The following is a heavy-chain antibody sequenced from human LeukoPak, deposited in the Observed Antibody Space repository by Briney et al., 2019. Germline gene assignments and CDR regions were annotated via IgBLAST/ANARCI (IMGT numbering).Heavy chain of an antibody. V-gene: IGHV3-11*01. D-gene: IGHD6-6*01. CDR2: ISSSGSTI. CDR3: ARFGIAARPDYFDY. Sequence: GGSLRLSCAASGFTFSDYYMSWIRQAPGKGLEWISCISSSGSTIYYADSVKGRFTISRDNAKNSLYLQMNSLRAEDTAVYYCARFGIAARPDYFDYWGQGTLVTVSS. J-gene: IGHJ4*02. CDR1: GFTFSDYY.